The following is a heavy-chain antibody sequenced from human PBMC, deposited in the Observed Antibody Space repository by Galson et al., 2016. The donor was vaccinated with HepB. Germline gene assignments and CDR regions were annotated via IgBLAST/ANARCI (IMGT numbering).Heavy chain of an antibody. D-gene: IGHD6-19*01. J-gene: IGHJ4*02. CDR3: ARGDYSSGEPGY. Sequence: SLRLSCATSGFAFSGYSMQWVRHVPGRGLEWLSLLSKDGNAKYYADSVQGRFTISRDNSKDTLYLYMSGLRPEDTAVHYCARGDYSSGEPGYWGQGTLVTVSS. CDR1: GFAFSGYS. CDR2: LSKDGNAK. V-gene: IGHV3-30-3*01.